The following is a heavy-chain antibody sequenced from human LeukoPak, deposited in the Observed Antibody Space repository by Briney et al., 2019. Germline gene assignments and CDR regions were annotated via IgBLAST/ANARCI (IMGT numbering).Heavy chain of an antibody. CDR1: GYTFTSYG. Sequence: ASVKVSCKASGYTFTSYGISWVRQAPGQGLEWMGWISAYNGNTNYAQKLQGRVTMTTDTSTSTAYMELSRLRSDDTAVYYCARDLGMYYYDSSGYPVRDYWGQGTLVTVSS. D-gene: IGHD3-22*01. J-gene: IGHJ4*02. CDR3: ARDLGMYYYDSSGYPVRDY. CDR2: ISAYNGNT. V-gene: IGHV1-18*01.